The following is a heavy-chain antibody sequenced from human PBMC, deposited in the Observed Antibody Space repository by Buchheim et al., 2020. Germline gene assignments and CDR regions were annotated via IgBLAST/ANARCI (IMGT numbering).Heavy chain of an antibody. CDR2: TYYSGST. J-gene: IGHJ4*02. V-gene: IGHV4-30-4*01. CDR1: GASISSGDYY. CDR3: ARDPGGRFFDY. Sequence: QVQLQESGPGLVKPSQTLSLTCTVSGASISSGDYYWSLIRQPPGKGLEWIGYTYYSGSTSYNPSLKRRVTISLDTSKNQFSLKLNSVTAADTAVYYCARDPGGRFFDYWGQGTL. D-gene: IGHD3-3*01.